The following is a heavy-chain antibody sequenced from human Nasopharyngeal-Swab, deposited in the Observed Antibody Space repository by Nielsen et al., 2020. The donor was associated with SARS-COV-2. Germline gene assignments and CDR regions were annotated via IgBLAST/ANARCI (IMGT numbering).Heavy chain of an antibody. CDR3: VCGETTPSDY. D-gene: IGHD2-15*01. J-gene: IGHJ4*02. CDR2: INSDGSII. V-gene: IGHV3-74*01. Sequence: WIRQPPGKGLVWVSRINSDGSIIDYADSVKGRFTISRDNARNTLNLQMNSLRAEDTALYYCVCGETTPSDYWDQGTLVTVSS.